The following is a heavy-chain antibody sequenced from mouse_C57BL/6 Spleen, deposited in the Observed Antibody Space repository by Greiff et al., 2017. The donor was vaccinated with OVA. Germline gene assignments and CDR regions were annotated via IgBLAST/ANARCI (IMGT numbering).Heavy chain of an antibody. CDR3: VRQGYGSSFDY. V-gene: IGHV10-1*01. J-gene: IGHJ2*01. CDR1: GFSFNTYA. Sequence: EVMLVESGGGLVQPKGSLKLSCAASGFSFNTYAMNWVRQAPGKGLEWVARIRSKSNNYATYYADSVKDRFTISRDDSESMLYLQMNNLKTEDTAMYYCVRQGYGSSFDYWGQGTTLTVSS. D-gene: IGHD1-1*01. CDR2: IRSKSNNYAT.